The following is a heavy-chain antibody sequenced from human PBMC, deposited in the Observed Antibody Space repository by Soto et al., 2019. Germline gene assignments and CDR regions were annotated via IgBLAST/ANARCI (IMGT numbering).Heavy chain of an antibody. CDR2: ISGSGSST. V-gene: IGHV3-23*01. J-gene: IGHJ4*02. CDR1: GFTFNKHA. Sequence: GSLRLSCVASGFTFNKHALAWVRQAPGKGLEWVSAISGSGSSTYDSDSVKGRFTISRDNSNNTLYLQRNSLRDEDTAKYSCASTGWVITGICAFDHWGQGTPVTVSS. D-gene: IGHD2-21*01. CDR3: ASTGWVITGICAFDH.